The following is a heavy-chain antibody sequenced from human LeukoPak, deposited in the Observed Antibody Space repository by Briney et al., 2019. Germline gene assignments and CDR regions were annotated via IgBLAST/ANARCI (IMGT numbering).Heavy chain of an antibody. D-gene: IGHD2-2*01. Sequence: SETLSLTCTVSDGAIAGYSWSWIRQPPGKGLEWIGYIYYSGSTNYNPSLKSRVTISVDTSKNQFSLKLSSVIAADTAVYYCARTTEGYCSSASCFGFSYSYYMDVWGKGTTVTISS. V-gene: IGHV4-59*01. J-gene: IGHJ6*03. CDR3: ARTTEGYCSSASCFGFSYSYYMDV. CDR2: IYYSGST. CDR1: DGAIAGYS.